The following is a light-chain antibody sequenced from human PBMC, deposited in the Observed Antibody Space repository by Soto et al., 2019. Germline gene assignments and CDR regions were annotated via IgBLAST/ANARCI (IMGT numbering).Light chain of an antibody. Sequence: EIVMTQSPVTLSVSPGERATLSCRANQNILHNLAWYQQKPGQSPRLLIYGASTRATGIPDRFSGSGFGTEFTLSISSLQSEDFAVYYCQQYRDWPPITFGPGTRLEMK. J-gene: IGKJ5*01. CDR1: QNILHN. V-gene: IGKV3-15*01. CDR3: QQYRDWPPIT. CDR2: GAS.